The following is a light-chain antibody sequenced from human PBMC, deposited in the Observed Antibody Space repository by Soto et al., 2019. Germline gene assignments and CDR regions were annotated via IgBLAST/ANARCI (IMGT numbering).Light chain of an antibody. CDR1: QDITNY. Sequence: DIPVTQSPSFLYASVGDRVTIACRASQDITNYLAWYLQKPGKAPKLLICDASKLESGVPSRFSGNGSGTEFTLAISSLQPDVFATYYCRPYYTHRSFCQGTKVDNK. J-gene: IGKJ1*01. CDR3: RPYYTHRS. V-gene: IGKV1-9*01. CDR2: DAS.